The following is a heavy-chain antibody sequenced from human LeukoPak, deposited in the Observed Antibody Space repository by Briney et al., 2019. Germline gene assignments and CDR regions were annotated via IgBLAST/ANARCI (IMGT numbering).Heavy chain of an antibody. J-gene: IGHJ3*02. D-gene: IGHD4-17*01. CDR3: AKRSTSYGDYTGI. CDR2: ISGSGGST. V-gene: IGHV3-23*01. CDR1: GFTFSSYA. Sequence: GGSLRLSCTASGFTFSSYAMSWVRQAPGKGLEWVSAISGSGGSTYYADSVKGRFTISRDNSKNTLYLQMNSLRAEDTAVYYCAKRSTSYGDYTGIWGQGTMVTVSS.